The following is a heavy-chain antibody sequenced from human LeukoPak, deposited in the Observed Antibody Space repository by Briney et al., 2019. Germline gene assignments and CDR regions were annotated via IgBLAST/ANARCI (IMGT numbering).Heavy chain of an antibody. J-gene: IGHJ4*02. Sequence: SGTLSLTCAVSGGSIASSYWWTWVRQPPGKGLEWIGEIYHSGSTNYNPSLRSRVTISVDKSDNQFSLKLNSMTAANTAVYYCARNAGNSDVDYWGQGTLVTVSS. D-gene: IGHD4-23*01. V-gene: IGHV4-4*02. CDR1: GGSIASSYW. CDR2: IYHSGST. CDR3: ARNAGNSDVDY.